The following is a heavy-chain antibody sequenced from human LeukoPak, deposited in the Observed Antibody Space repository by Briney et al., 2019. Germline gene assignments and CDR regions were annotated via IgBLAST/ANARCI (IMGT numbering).Heavy chain of an antibody. CDR1: GFTFSSYG. D-gene: IGHD6-19*01. V-gene: IGHV3-30*02. CDR2: IRYDGSNK. J-gene: IGHJ4*02. Sequence: PGGSLRLSCAASGFTFSSYGMHWVRQAPGKGLEWVAFIRYDGSNKYYADSVKGRFTISRDNSKNTLYLQMNSLRAEDTAVYYCAKERLVAVAGITAYDDYWGQGTLVTVSS. CDR3: AKERLVAVAGITAYDDY.